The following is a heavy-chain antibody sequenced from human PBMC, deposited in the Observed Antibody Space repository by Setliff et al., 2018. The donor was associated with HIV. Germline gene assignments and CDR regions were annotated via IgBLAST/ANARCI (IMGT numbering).Heavy chain of an antibody. D-gene: IGHD3-3*01. CDR3: AKDMQVGANFWSTFEH. CDR2: ISSSSRSK. CDR1: GFTFSTYS. Sequence: LRLSCEASGFTFSTYSMKWVRQAPGQGPEWVSSISSSSRSKFYADSVKGRFTISRDNSKNSLYLQMNSLRTEDTALYYCAKDMQVGANFWSTFEHLGQGTLVTVSS. V-gene: IGHV3-21*04. J-gene: IGHJ4*01.